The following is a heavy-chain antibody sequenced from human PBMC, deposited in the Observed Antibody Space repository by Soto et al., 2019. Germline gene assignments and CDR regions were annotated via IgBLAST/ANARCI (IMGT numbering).Heavy chain of an antibody. CDR3: ARGASGRYYMDL. V-gene: IGHV3-74*01. Sequence: EVQLVESGGVLVQPGGSLRLSCAASGFTFSSHWMHWVRQAPGKGLVWVSRINSDGSRINYADSVKGRLTISRDNAKNTVYLQMNSLRAEATAVYICARGASGRYYMDLWGKGTTVTVSS. D-gene: IGHD3-10*01. CDR2: INSDGSRI. J-gene: IGHJ6*03. CDR1: GFTFSSHW.